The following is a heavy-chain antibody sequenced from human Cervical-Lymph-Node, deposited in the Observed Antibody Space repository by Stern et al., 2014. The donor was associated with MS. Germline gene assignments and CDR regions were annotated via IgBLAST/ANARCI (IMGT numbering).Heavy chain of an antibody. CDR1: GFTFSSYS. J-gene: IGHJ6*02. V-gene: IGHV3-21*01. Sequence: EVQLVESGGGLVKPGGSLRLSCAASGFTFSSYSMNWVRQAPGKGLEWVSSISSSSSYIYYADSVKGRFTISRDNAKNSLYLQMNSLRAEDTAVYYCAREGYGDSPWYYYGMDVWGQGTTVTVSS. CDR2: ISSSSSYI. CDR3: AREGYGDSPWYYYGMDV. D-gene: IGHD4-17*01.